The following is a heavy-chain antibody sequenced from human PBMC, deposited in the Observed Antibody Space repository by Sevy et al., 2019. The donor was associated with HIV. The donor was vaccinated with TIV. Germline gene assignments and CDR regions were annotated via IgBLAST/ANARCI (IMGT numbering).Heavy chain of an antibody. CDR3: AGENAWGRGYS. CDR2: IYYNGHI. V-gene: IGHV4-59*08. Sequence: SQSLSLTCTVSGSSITSLYWNWIRQPPGKGLEWIANIYYNGHINYNPSLKSRVTLSLDTSKNQFSLRLSSVTAADTAMYYCAGENAWGRGYSWGQGTLVTVSS. CDR1: GSSITSLY. D-gene: IGHD1-26*01. J-gene: IGHJ4*02.